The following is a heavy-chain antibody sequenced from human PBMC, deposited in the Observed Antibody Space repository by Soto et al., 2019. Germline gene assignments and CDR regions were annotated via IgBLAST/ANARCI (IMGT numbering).Heavy chain of an antibody. CDR2: ISSSGITT. D-gene: IGHD4-17*01. Sequence: PGGSLRLSCAATGVTFSSYAMSWVRQAPGRGLEWVSSISSSGITTYYADSVKGRFTISRDFSKNTLYLQMSSLRAEDTAVYYCVKVDGDYILGSYNWFDSWGQGTLVTVAS. V-gene: IGHV3-23*01. J-gene: IGHJ5*01. CDR3: VKVDGDYILGSYNWFDS. CDR1: GVTFSSYA.